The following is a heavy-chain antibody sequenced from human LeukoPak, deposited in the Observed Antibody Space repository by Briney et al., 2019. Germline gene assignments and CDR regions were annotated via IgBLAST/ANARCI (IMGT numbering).Heavy chain of an antibody. Sequence: GGSLRLSCVASGFTFSSYGMNWVRQAPGKGLQWVSSISNTGGNTYYADSVRGRFTISRDNSKNTLYLQMNSLRDEDTAVYYCAKEGIGAAGRRFDCWGQGTPVTVSS. CDR3: AKEGIGAAGRRFDC. V-gene: IGHV3-23*01. D-gene: IGHD6-13*01. J-gene: IGHJ4*02. CDR1: GFTFSSYG. CDR2: ISNTGGNT.